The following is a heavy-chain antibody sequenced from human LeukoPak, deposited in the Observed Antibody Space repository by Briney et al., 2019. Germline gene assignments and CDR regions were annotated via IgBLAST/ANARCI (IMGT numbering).Heavy chain of an antibody. J-gene: IGHJ6*02. CDR2: ISSSSTSK. CDR1: GFTFSSFW. CDR3: ARGQYGMDV. Sequence: GGSLRLSCAASGFTFSSFWMSWVRQAPGKGLEWVSHISSSSTSKYYADSVKGRFTISRDNAKNSLYLQMNSLRAEDTAVYYCARGQYGMDVWGQGTTVTVSS. V-gene: IGHV3-48*04.